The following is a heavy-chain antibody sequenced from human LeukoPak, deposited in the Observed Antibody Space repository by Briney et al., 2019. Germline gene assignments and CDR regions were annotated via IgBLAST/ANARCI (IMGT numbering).Heavy chain of an antibody. Sequence: PGGSLRLSCAASGFTFSTYPINWVRQAPGKGLEWISHIRDSGITDYADSVKGRFTISRDNAKNSLYLQLNSPRADDAAVYYCAKDGGYSYGGAFDIWGQGTMVTVSS. CDR2: IRDSGIT. CDR1: GFTFSTYP. V-gene: IGHV3-48*01. J-gene: IGHJ3*02. CDR3: AKDGGYSYGGAFDI. D-gene: IGHD5-18*01.